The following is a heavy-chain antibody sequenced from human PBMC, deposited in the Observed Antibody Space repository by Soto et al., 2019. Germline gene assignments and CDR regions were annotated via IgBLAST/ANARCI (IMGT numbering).Heavy chain of an antibody. D-gene: IGHD6-19*01. V-gene: IGHV3-74*01. Sequence: QSGGSLRLSCAASGFTFNSYWMHWVRQVPGKGLECVSRIDGDGTTTHYADSVKGRFTISRDNAKNTLYLQMNSLRAEDSAVYLCARRIAVAGTYDHWGQGTLVTVSS. CDR2: IDGDGTTT. CDR3: ARRIAVAGTYDH. CDR1: GFTFNSYW. J-gene: IGHJ4*02.